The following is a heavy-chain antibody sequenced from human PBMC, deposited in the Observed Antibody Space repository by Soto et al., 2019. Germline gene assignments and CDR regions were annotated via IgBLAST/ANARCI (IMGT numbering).Heavy chain of an antibody. CDR1: GYTFSNFY. J-gene: IGHJ4*02. V-gene: IGHV1-46*01. CDR2: INPSGGST. D-gene: IGHD3-22*01. CDR3: ARADYYGSSGYHLDY. Sequence: QVQLVQSGAEVKKPGASVKVSCKASGYTFSNFYIHWVRQAPGQGLELMGIINPSGGSTSYAQKFQGRVTMTRDTSTSTVYMELSSLRSEDTAVRYCARADYYGSSGYHLDYWGQGTLVTVSS.